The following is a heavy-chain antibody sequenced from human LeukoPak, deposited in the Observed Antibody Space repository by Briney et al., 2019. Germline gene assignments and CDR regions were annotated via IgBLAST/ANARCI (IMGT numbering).Heavy chain of an antibody. Sequence: SETLSLTCTVSGGSISSYYWSWIRQPPGKGLEWIGYIYYSGSTNYNPSLKSQVTISVDTSKNQFSLKPSSVTAADTAVYYCASMEESSGYFDYWGQGTLVTVSS. V-gene: IGHV4-59*01. D-gene: IGHD3-16*01. CDR2: IYYSGST. CDR3: ASMEESSGYFDY. J-gene: IGHJ4*02. CDR1: GGSISSYY.